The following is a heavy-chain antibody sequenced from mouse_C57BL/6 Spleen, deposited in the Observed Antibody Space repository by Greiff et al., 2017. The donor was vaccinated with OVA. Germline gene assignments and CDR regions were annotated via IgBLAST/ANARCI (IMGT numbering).Heavy chain of an antibody. V-gene: IGHV1-82*01. CDR3: ARELGEGDFDY. D-gene: IGHD4-1*01. CDR2: IYPGDGDT. CDR1: GYAFSSSW. Sequence: VMLVESGPELVKPGASVKISCKASGYAFSSSWMNWVKQRPGKGLEWIGRIYPGDGDTNYNGKFKGKATLTADKSSSTAYMQLSSLTSEDSAVYFCARELGEGDFDYWGQGTTLTVSS. J-gene: IGHJ2*01.